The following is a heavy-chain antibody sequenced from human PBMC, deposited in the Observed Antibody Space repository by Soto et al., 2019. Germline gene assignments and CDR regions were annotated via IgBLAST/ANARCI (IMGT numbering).Heavy chain of an antibody. J-gene: IGHJ4*02. CDR3: ARDGQDYYGSGSYFDY. V-gene: IGHV4-31*03. CDR1: GGSISSGGYY. CDR2: IYYSGST. Sequence: SETLSLTCTVSGGSISSGGYYWSWIRQHPGKGLEWIGYIYYSGSTYYNPSLKSRVTISVDTSKNQFSLKLSSVTAADTAMYYCARDGQDYYGSGSYFDYWGQGTLVTVSS. D-gene: IGHD3-10*01.